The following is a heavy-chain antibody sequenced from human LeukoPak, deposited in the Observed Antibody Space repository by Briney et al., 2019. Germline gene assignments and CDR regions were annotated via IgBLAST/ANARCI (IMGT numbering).Heavy chain of an antibody. CDR3: AKDRTHGIAAAGTGY. V-gene: IGHV3-23*01. D-gene: IGHD6-13*01. CDR2: IGGSGGST. Sequence: GGSLRLSCAASGFTFSSYAVSWVRQAPGKGLEWVSAIGGSGGSTYYADSVKGRFTISRDNSKNTLYLQMNSLRAEDTAVYYCAKDRTHGIAAAGTGYWGQGTLVTVSS. J-gene: IGHJ4*02. CDR1: GFTFSSYA.